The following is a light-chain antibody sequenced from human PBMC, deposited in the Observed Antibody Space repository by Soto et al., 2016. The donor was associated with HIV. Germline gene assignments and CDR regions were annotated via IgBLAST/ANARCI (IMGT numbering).Light chain of an antibody. CDR1: QSLLHISGKTH. CDR2: EVS. V-gene: IGKV2D-29*02. J-gene: IGKJ4*01. Sequence: DIVMTQTPLSLSVTPGQPASISCKSSQSLLHISGKTHLYWYLQKPGQSPHLLIYEVSNRXSGVPDRFSGSGSGTDFTLKISRVEAEDVGVYYCMQTIQLPLTFGGGTKVEIK. CDR3: MQTIQLPLT.